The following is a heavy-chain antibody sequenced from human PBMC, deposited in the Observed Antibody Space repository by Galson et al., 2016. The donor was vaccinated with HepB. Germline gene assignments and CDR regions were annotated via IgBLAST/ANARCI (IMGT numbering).Heavy chain of an antibody. V-gene: IGHV3-30*03. CDR2: ISDDGSNK. D-gene: IGHD6-19*01. Sequence: SLRLSCAASGFTFRSYGTHWVRQAPGKGLEWVAIISDDGSNKYYVDSVKGRFTISRDNSKNTLYLQMNSLRAEDTAVFYCARYGDEAGWNFHQWGQGTLVTVSS. CDR1: GFTFRSYG. CDR3: ARYGDEAGWNFHQ. J-gene: IGHJ1*01.